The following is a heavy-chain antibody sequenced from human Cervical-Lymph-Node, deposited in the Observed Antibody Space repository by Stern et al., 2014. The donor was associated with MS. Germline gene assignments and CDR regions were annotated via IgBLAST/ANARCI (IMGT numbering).Heavy chain of an antibody. J-gene: IGHJ6*02. D-gene: IGHD2-2*02. Sequence: EQLEESGAEVRKPGASVKVSCRASGYTFSSFGISWVRRAPGQGLEWMGWISGYNGDTKYPQKFQGRVILTTDTSTSTAYMDLTSLRSDDTAMYYCARGPYCSSTSCYSNGYYFYGLDVWGQGTTVTVSS. V-gene: IGHV1-18*01. CDR2: ISGYNGDT. CDR3: ARGPYCSSTSCYSNGYYFYGLDV. CDR1: GYTFSSFG.